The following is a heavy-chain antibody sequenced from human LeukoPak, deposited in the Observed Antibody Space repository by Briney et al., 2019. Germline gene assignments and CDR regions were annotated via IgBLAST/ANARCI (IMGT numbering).Heavy chain of an antibody. Sequence: SVKVSCKASGGTFISYAISWVRQAPGQGLEWMGGIIPIFGTANYAQKFQGRVTITADESTSTAYMELSSLRSEDTAVYYCAADSRSYFYYGMDVWGQGTTVTVSS. J-gene: IGHJ6*02. CDR1: GGTFISYA. CDR3: AADSRSYFYYGMDV. CDR2: IIPIFGTA. D-gene: IGHD3-22*01. V-gene: IGHV1-69*13.